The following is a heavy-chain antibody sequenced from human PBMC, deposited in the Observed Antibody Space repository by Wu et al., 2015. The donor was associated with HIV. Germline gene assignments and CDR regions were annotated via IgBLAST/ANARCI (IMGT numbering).Heavy chain of an antibody. CDR3: ARDRGSGPLGLFDY. D-gene: IGHD2-15*01. J-gene: IGHJ4*02. CDR1: GYSFNDYH. CDR2: INPNTGGT. V-gene: IGHV1-2*02. Sequence: QVQLVQSGAEVKKPGASVKVSCQASGYSFNDYHIHWLRQAPGQGLEWMGWINPNTGGTDYAQKFQGRVTMTRDTSISTAYMELSRLRSDDTAVYYCARDRGSGPLGLFDYWGQGTLVTVSS.